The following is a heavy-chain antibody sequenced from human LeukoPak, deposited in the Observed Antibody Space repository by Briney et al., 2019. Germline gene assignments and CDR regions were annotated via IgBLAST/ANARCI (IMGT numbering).Heavy chain of an antibody. CDR2: INHSGST. V-gene: IGHV4-34*01. Sequence: SETLSLTCAVYGGSFSGYYWSWIRQPPGKGLEWIGEINHSGSTNYNPSLKSRVTISVDTSKNQFSLKLSSVTAADTAVYYCASLSYSSGWYDAFDIWGQGTMVTVSS. J-gene: IGHJ3*02. CDR1: GGSFSGYY. CDR3: ASLSYSSGWYDAFDI. D-gene: IGHD6-19*01.